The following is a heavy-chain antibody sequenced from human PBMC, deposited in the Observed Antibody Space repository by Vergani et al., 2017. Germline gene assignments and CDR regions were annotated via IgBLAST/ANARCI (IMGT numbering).Heavy chain of an antibody. D-gene: IGHD1-1*01. CDR2: IWYDGSNK. J-gene: IGHJ6*03. CDR3: ARDGTTGTHYYYYYMDV. CDR1: GFTFSSYG. V-gene: IGHV3-33*01. Sequence: QVQLVESGGGVVQPGRSLRLSCAASGFTFSSYGMHWVRQAPGKGLEWVAVIWYDGSNKYYADSVKGRFTISRDNSKNTLYLQMNSLRAEDTAVYYCARDGTTGTHYYYYYMDVWGKGTTVTVSS.